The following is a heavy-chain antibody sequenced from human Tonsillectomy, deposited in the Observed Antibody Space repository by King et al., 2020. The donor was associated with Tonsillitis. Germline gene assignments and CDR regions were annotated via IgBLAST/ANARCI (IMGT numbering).Heavy chain of an antibody. V-gene: IGHV3-9*01. CDR3: AKGRGPYSSGPIDY. CDR1: GFIFDDYA. J-gene: IGHJ4*02. D-gene: IGHD6-19*01. Sequence: VQLVESGGDLVQPGRSLRLSCAASGFIFDDYAMHWVRQAPGKGLEWVSGIGWNRGSIGYTDSVKGRFTISSDNAKNSLYLQMNSLRADDTALYYCAKGRGPYSSGPIDYWGQGTLVTVSS. CDR2: IGWNRGSI.